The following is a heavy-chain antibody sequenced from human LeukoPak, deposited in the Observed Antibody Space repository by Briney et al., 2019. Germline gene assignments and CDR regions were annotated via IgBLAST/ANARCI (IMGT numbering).Heavy chain of an antibody. D-gene: IGHD3-22*01. CDR3: ARGGYSSGYYL. CDR1: GYTFTSYD. CDR2: MNPNSGNT. V-gene: IGHV1-8*01. Sequence: ASVKVSCKASGYTFTSYDINWVRQATGQGLEWMGWMNPNSGNTGYAQKFQGRVTITADKSTSTAYMELSSLRSEDTAVYYCARGGYSSGYYLWGQGTLVTVSS. J-gene: IGHJ4*02.